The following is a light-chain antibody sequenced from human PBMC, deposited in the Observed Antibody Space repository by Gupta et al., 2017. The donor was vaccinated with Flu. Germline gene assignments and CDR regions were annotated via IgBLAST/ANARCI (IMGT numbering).Light chain of an antibody. CDR2: EVN. CDR1: RTDIGSYDL. V-gene: IGLV2-14*02. J-gene: IGLJ2*01. Sequence: QSALTQPASVSGSPGQSLTISCTGTRTDIGSYDLVSWYQQHPGKAPRLIISEVNNRPSGVSNRFSGSKSDNTASLTISGLQSEDEADYYCSSYTRRSTPMIFGGGTKITVL. CDR3: SSYTRRSTPMI.